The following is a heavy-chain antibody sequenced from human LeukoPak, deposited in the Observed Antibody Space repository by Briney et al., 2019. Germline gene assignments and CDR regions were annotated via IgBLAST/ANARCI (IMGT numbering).Heavy chain of an antibody. J-gene: IGHJ3*02. CDR1: GGTFSSYA. Sequence: SVKVSCKASGGTFSSYAISWVRQAPGQGLEWMGGIIPILGIANYAQKFQGRVTITADKSTSTAYMELSSLRSEDTAVYYCARGQIMPSAFDIWGQGTMVTVSS. D-gene: IGHD2-2*01. CDR3: ARGQIMPSAFDI. CDR2: IIPILGIA. V-gene: IGHV1-69*10.